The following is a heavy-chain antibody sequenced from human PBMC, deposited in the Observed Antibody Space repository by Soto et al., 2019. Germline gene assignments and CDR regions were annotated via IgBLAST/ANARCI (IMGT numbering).Heavy chain of an antibody. CDR3: ARDIGRAYCGGDCYST. V-gene: IGHV3-53*02. Sequence: EVQLVETGGGLIQPGGSLRLSCAASGFTVSSNYMSWVRQAPGKGLEWVSVIYSGGSTYYADSVKGRFTISRDNSKNTLYLQMNSLRAEDTAVYYCARDIGRAYCGGDCYSTWGQRTLVTVSS. CDR1: GFTVSSNY. J-gene: IGHJ5*02. D-gene: IGHD2-21*02. CDR2: IYSGGST.